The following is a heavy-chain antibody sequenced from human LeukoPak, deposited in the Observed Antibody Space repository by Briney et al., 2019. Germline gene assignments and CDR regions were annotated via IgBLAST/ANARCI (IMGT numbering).Heavy chain of an antibody. V-gene: IGHV3-53*04. Sequence: GRSLRLSCAASGFTVSSNYMSWVRQAPGKGLEWVSVIYSGGSTYYADSVRGRFTISRHNSKNTLYLQMSSLRAEDTAVYYCAGGEAVTDFDYWGQGALVTVSS. CDR1: GFTVSSNY. CDR2: IYSGGST. J-gene: IGHJ4*02. D-gene: IGHD4-17*01. CDR3: AGGEAVTDFDY.